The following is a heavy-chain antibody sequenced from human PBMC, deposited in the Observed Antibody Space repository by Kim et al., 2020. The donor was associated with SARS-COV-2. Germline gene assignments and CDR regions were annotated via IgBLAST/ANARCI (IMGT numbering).Heavy chain of an antibody. D-gene: IGHD1-1*01. Sequence: GGSLRLSCAASGFPFSSYAMHWVRQAPGKGLEWVGSISFDGRDKFYGDSVKGRFNISRDNSKNTLYLQMGNLRGDDSAMYYCAKVQLTTVDYWGQGSLVT. J-gene: IGHJ4*02. V-gene: IGHV3-30*18. CDR2: ISFDGRDK. CDR3: AKVQLTTVDY. CDR1: GFPFSSYA.